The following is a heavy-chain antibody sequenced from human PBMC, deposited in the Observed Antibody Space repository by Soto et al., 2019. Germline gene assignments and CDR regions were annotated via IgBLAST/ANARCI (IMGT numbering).Heavy chain of an antibody. V-gene: IGHV3-48*01. J-gene: IGHJ4*02. CDR3: ARDLNYGLFDY. D-gene: IGHD4-17*01. CDR1: GFTFRSYS. CDR2: ISSSSSTI. Sequence: EVQLVESGGGLVQPGVSLRLSCAASGFTFRSYSMNWVRQAPGKGLEWVSYISSSSSTIYHADSVKGRFTISRDNAKNSLYLQMNSLRAEDTAVYYCARDLNYGLFDYWGQGTLVTVSS.